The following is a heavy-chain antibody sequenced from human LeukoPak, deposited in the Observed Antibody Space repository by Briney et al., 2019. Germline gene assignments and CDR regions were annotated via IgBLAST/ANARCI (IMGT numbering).Heavy chain of an antibody. CDR3: ARDRGSVAEDY. Sequence: ASVKVSCKASGYTFTSYGISWVRQAPGQGLEWMGWINPNSGGTNYAQKFQGRVTMTRDTSISTAYMELSRLRSDDTAVYYCARDRGSVAEDYWGQGTLVTVSS. CDR1: GYTFTSYG. CDR2: INPNSGGT. D-gene: IGHD6-19*01. V-gene: IGHV1-2*02. J-gene: IGHJ4*02.